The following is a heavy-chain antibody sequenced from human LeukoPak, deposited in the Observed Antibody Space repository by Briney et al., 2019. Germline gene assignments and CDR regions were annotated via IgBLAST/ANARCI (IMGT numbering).Heavy chain of an antibody. V-gene: IGHV3-9*01. CDR2: ISWNSGSI. CDR1: GFTFSSYG. D-gene: IGHD6-19*01. Sequence: GRSLRLSCAASGFTFSSYGMHWVRQAPGKGLEWVSGISWNSGSIGYADSVKGRFTISRDNAKNSLYLQMDSLRAEDTALYYCAKGMYSSGWYYFDYWGQGTLVTVSS. J-gene: IGHJ4*02. CDR3: AKGMYSSGWYYFDY.